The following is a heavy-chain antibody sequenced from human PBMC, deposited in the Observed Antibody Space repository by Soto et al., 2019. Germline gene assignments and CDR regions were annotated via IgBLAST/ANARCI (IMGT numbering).Heavy chain of an antibody. Sequence: VQLVESGGGVVQPGKSLRLSCAASGFTFSDFAMNWVRQAPGKGLEWLAIIAYDESHLDYSDSVKGRFTISRDNSHNTLYLQMNSLRADDTAVYFCVRELLPKAIRGVMFSWCQGTLVTVSS. CDR3: VRELLPKAIRGVMFS. D-gene: IGHD3-10*01. CDR2: IAYDESHL. V-gene: IGHV3-30*04. CDR1: GFTFSDFA. J-gene: IGHJ5*02.